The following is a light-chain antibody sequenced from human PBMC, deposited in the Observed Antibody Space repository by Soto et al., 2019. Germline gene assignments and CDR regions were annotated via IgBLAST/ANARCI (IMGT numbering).Light chain of an antibody. V-gene: IGKV1-9*01. CDR1: QDISTS. CDR2: PAS. CDR3: QQLRTYPFS. J-gene: IGKJ2*03. Sequence: DIQLTQSPSFLSASVGDRVTVSCRASQDISTSLAWFQQKAGKVPQLLVYPASTLQDGVTSRFSGSGSGTYFTLTINNLQAEDFATYYCQQLRTYPFSFGQGTKLDIK.